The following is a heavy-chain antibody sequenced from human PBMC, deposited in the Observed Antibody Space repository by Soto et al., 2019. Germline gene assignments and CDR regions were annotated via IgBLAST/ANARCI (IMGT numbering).Heavy chain of an antibody. J-gene: IGHJ3*02. V-gene: IGHV2-5*02. D-gene: IGHD3-3*01. Sequence: QITLKESGPTLVKPTQTLTLTCTFSGFSLSTSGVGVGWIRQPPGKALEWLALIYWDDDKRYSPSLKSRLTITKDTSKNQVVLTMTNMDPVDTATYYCARGNAIFGVPMDAFDIWGQGTMVTVSS. CDR2: IYWDDDK. CDR3: ARGNAIFGVPMDAFDI. CDR1: GFSLSTSGVG.